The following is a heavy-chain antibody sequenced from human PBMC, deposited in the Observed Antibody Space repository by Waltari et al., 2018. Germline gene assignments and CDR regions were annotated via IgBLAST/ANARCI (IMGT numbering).Heavy chain of an antibody. D-gene: IGHD2-2*01. J-gene: IGHJ6*02. CDR1: RGSIRRHY. CDR3: ARDRVVPADEPDYYGLDV. V-gene: IGHV4-59*11. CDR2: IYYNGAT. Sequence: QVHLQESGPGQVKPSETLSLTCDVSRGSIRRHYWSWIRRPPGKGLEGIGYIYYNGATNYNPSLMSRVTISVDTAKNQFSLKLSSVTAADTAVYYCARDRVVPADEPDYYGLDVWGQGTTVTVSS.